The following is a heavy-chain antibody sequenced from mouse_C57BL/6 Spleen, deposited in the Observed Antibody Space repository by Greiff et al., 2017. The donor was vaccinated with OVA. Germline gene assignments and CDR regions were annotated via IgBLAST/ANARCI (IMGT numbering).Heavy chain of an antibody. D-gene: IGHD1-1*01. J-gene: IGHJ3*01. Sequence: VKLMESGAELVKPGASVKMSCKASGYTFTTYPIEWMKQNHGKSLEWIGNFHPYNDDTKYNEKFKGKATLTVEKSSSTVYLELSRLTSDDSAVYSCASGSSYEGFAYWGQGTLVTVSA. V-gene: IGHV1-47*01. CDR2: FHPYNDDT. CDR1: GYTFTTYP. CDR3: ASGSSYEGFAY.